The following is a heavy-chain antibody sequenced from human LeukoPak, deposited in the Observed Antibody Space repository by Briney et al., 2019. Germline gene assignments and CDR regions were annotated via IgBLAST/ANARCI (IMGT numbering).Heavy chain of an antibody. V-gene: IGHV3-7*01. CDR1: GFTFTKYW. J-gene: IGHJ3*02. Sequence: GGSLRLSCAASGFTFTKYWMTWVRQAPGKGLEWVGNIKQDGSDKNYMDSVKGRFTISRDNTKNSVYLQMSSLRAEDTAVYYCARSRQPHSSSWYRGAFDIWGQGTMVTVSS. CDR3: ARSRQPHSSSWYRGAFDI. CDR2: IKQDGSDK. D-gene: IGHD6-13*01.